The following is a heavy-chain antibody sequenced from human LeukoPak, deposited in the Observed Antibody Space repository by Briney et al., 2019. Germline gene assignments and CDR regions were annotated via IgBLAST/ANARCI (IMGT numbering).Heavy chain of an antibody. CDR2: FDPEDGET. J-gene: IGHJ5*02. Sequence: ASVKVCCKFSGYTLTELSMHWVRQAPGKGLEWMGGFDPEDGETIYAQKFQGRVTMTEDTSTDTAYMELSSLRSEDTAVYYCATSHLTHNWFDPWGQGTLVTVSS. V-gene: IGHV1-24*01. CDR1: GYTLTELS. CDR3: ATSHLTHNWFDP.